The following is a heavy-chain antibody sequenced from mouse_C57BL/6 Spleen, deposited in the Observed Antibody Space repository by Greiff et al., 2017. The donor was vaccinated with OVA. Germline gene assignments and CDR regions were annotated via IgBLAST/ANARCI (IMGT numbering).Heavy chain of an antibody. Sequence: VQLVESGAELARPGASVKMSCKASGYTFTSYTMHWVKQRPGQGLEWIGYINPSSGYTKYNQKFKDKATLTADKSSSTAYMQLSSLTSEDSAVYYCAAYSNSLDYWGQGTTLTVSS. CDR1: GYTFTSYT. D-gene: IGHD2-5*01. J-gene: IGHJ2*01. CDR3: AAYSNSLDY. V-gene: IGHV1-4*01. CDR2: INPSSGYT.